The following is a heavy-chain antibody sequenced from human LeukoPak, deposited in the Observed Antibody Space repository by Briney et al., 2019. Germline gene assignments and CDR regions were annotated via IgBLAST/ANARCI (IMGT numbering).Heavy chain of an antibody. J-gene: IGHJ3*02. V-gene: IGHV4-39*07. Sequence: WETLSLTCTVSGGSISSSSYYWGWIRQPPGKGLEWIGEINHSGSTNYNPSLKSRVTISVDTSKNQFSLKLSSVTAADTAVYYCARGRYAGSPAPTDIWGQGTMVTVSS. CDR1: GGSISSSSYY. CDR3: ARGRYAGSPAPTDI. CDR2: INHSGST. D-gene: IGHD4-23*01.